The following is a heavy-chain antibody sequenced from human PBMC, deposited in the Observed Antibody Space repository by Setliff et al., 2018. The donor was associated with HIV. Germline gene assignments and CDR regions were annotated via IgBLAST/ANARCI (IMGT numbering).Heavy chain of an antibody. CDR3: ARHRHSGYYHVLTVVKWFDP. CDR1: GYTFTNYW. J-gene: IGHJ5*02. CDR2: IYPGDSDT. Sequence: GESLKISCKGSGYTFTNYWIGWVRQMPGQGREWMGIIYPGDSDTSYSASFQGQYTISASKSICTAFLPLSSLTASDTAIYYCARHRHSGYYHVLTVVKWFDPWGQGTLVTVSS. V-gene: IGHV5-51*01. D-gene: IGHD3-9*01.